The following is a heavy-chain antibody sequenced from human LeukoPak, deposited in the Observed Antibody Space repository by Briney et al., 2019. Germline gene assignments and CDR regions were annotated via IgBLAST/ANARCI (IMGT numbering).Heavy chain of an antibody. CDR3: ARAEGPNWFDP. CDR2: IYHSGST. Sequence: PTETLSLTCSVSGGSISSGGYSWSWIRQPPGKGLEWIGYIYHSGSTYYNPSLKSRVTISVDRSKNQFSLNLSSVTAADTAVYYCARAEGPNWFDPWGQGTLVTVSS. V-gene: IGHV4-30-2*01. CDR1: GGSISSGGYS. J-gene: IGHJ5*02.